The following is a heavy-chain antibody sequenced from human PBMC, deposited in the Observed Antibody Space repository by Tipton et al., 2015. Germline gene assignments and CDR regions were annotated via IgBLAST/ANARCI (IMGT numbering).Heavy chain of an antibody. Sequence: GLVKPSETLSLTCAVSAYSISSDYYWGWIRQPPGKGLEWIGSISHSGNTYYNPSLKSRVTISIDRFKNQFSLKLSSVTAADTAVYYCASPSLPHDRGDYYFQSWGQGSLVTVSS. V-gene: IGHV4-38-2*01. CDR2: ISHSGNT. CDR3: ASPSLPHDRGDYYFQS. D-gene: IGHD2-21*02. CDR1: AYSISSDYY. J-gene: IGHJ4*02.